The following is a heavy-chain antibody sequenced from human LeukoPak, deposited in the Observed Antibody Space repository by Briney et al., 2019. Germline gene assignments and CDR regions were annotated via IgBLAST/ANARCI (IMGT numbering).Heavy chain of an antibody. Sequence: GGSLRLSCAASGFTFSNYWMHWVRQVPEKGLVWVSRVNPDGSSLTYANSVKGRFTISRDNAKNSLYLQMNSLRAEDTAVYYCASLLGDKTIFDYWGQGTLVTVSS. J-gene: IGHJ4*02. V-gene: IGHV3-74*01. CDR3: ASLLGDKTIFDY. CDR2: VNPDGSSL. D-gene: IGHD1-26*01. CDR1: GFTFSNYW.